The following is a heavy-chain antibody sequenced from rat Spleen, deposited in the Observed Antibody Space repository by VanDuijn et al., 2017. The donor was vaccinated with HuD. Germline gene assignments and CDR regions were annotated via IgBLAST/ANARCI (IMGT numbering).Heavy chain of an antibody. Sequence: QVQLKESGPGLVQPSQTLSLTCTVSGFSLISYAVNWVRQPPGKGLEWMGVIWGNGNTNYKSVFKSRLSISRDTSKSQVFLKLNSLQTEDIATYFCARELPGYNPFDYWGQGVMVTVSS. CDR1: GFSLISYA. CDR2: IWGNGNT. J-gene: IGHJ2*01. CDR3: ARELPGYNPFDY. D-gene: IGHD1-4*01. V-gene: IGHV2-13*01.